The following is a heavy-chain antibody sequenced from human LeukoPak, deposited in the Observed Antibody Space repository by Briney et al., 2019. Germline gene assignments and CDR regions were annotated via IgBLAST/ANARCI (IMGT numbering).Heavy chain of an antibody. CDR2: IYYSGST. J-gene: IGHJ4*02. V-gene: IGHV4-39*01. CDR1: GRSISSSSYY. CDR3: ASRLDSSGYYDY. D-gene: IGHD3-22*01. Sequence: SETLSLTCTVSGRSISSSSYYWGWIRQPPGKGLEWIGSIYYSGSTYYNPSLKSRVTISVDTSKNQFSLKLSSVTAADTAVYYCASRLDSSGYYDYWGQGTLVTVSS.